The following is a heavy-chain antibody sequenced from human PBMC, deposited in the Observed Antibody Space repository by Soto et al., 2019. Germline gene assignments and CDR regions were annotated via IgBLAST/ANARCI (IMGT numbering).Heavy chain of an antibody. D-gene: IGHD3-3*01. V-gene: IGHV3-23*01. CDR2: ISGSGGST. J-gene: IGHJ4*02. CDR3: AKGGRLVNYFFWSGYSMVAGLFDY. Sequence: GGSLRLSCAASGFTFSSYAMSWVRQAPGKGLEWVSAISGSGGSTYYADSVKGRFTISRDNSKNTLYLQMNSLRAEDTAVYYCAKGGRLVNYFFWSGYSMVAGLFDYWAQGTPVTVSS. CDR1: GFTFSSYA.